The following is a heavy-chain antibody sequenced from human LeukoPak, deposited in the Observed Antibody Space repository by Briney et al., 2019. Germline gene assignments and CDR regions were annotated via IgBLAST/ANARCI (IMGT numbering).Heavy chain of an antibody. J-gene: IGHJ4*02. CDR1: GFTFSTYS. CDR3: AKDRALARYCSSTSCYTGDYFDY. D-gene: IGHD2-2*02. CDR2: ISGSGAST. V-gene: IGHV3-23*01. Sequence: GGSLRLSCADSGFTFSTYSMNWVRQAPGKGLECVSAISGSGASTYYADSVKGRFTISRDNSKNTLYLQMNSLRAEDTAVYYCAKDRALARYCSSTSCYTGDYFDYWGQGTLVTVSS.